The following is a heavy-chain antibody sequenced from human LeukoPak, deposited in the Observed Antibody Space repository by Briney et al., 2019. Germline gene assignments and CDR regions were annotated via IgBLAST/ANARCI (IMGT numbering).Heavy chain of an antibody. Sequence: SAKVSCKASGGTFSSYAISWVRQAPGQGLEWMGRIIPIFGTANYAQKFQGRVTITTDESTSTAYMELSSLRSEDTAVYYCARGGALGYCSGGSCYPKATFDYWGQGTLVTVSS. CDR1: GGTFSSYA. J-gene: IGHJ4*02. CDR3: ARGGALGYCSGGSCYPKATFDY. CDR2: IIPIFGTA. D-gene: IGHD2-15*01. V-gene: IGHV1-69*05.